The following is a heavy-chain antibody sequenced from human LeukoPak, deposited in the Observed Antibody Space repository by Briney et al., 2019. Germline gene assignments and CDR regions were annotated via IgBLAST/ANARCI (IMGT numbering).Heavy chain of an antibody. CDR1: GYSFTSYW. J-gene: IGHJ4*02. CDR3: ARIARPDYYDSSGYYTPYYCDY. Sequence: GESLKISCKGSGYSFTSYWIGWVRQMPGKGLEWMGIIYPGDSDTRYSPSFQGQVTISADKSISTAYLQWSSLKASDTAMYYCARIARPDYYDSSGYYTPYYCDYWGQGTLVNVSS. D-gene: IGHD3-22*01. V-gene: IGHV5-51*01. CDR2: IYPGDSDT.